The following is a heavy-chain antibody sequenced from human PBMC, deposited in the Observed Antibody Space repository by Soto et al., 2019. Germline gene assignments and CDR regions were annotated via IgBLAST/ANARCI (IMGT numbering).Heavy chain of an antibody. CDR1: GYSFTSYW. J-gene: IGHJ5*02. V-gene: IGHV5-10-1*01. D-gene: IGHD3-22*01. CDR2: IDPTDSYT. CDR3: ARHGSTYYDRA. Sequence: PGESLKISCKGSGYSFTSYWISWVRQMPGKGLEWMGDIDPTDSYTNYSPSFQGHVGISADKSISTAYLQWGSLMASDTAMYYCARHGSTYYDRAWGQGTLVTVYS.